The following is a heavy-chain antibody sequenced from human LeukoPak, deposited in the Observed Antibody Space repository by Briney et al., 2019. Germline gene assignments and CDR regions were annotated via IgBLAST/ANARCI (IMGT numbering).Heavy chain of an antibody. J-gene: IGHJ4*02. V-gene: IGHV4-59*01. CDR3: VRDRELTY. D-gene: IGHD1-26*01. CDR1: GGSISSYY. CDR2: IYYTGST. Sequence: SETLSLTCSVSGGSISSYYWSWIRRPPGKGLEWIGYIYYTGSTNYNPSLKSRVTISVDTSKNQFSLKLSSVTAADTAVYYCVRDRELTYWSQGTLVTVSS.